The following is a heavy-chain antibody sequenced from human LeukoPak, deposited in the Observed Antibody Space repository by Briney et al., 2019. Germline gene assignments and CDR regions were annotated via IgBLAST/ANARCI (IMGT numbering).Heavy chain of an antibody. V-gene: IGHV4-34*01. Sequence: TSETLSLTCAVYGGSFSDYFWGWIRQPPGKGLEWIGEINHSGRTYYNPSLKSRVTISVDTSKNQLSLNLSSVTAADTAVYYCARDVVVVPAAIHYCMDVWGQGTTVTVSS. CDR1: GGSFSDYF. J-gene: IGHJ6*02. CDR3: ARDVVVVPAAIHYCMDV. CDR2: INHSGRT. D-gene: IGHD2-2*01.